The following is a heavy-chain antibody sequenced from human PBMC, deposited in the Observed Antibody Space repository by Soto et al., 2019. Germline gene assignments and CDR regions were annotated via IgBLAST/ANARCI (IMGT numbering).Heavy chain of an antibody. CDR2: ISAHNGNT. Sequence: QVHLVQSGAEVKKPGASVKVSCKGSGYAFTTYGITWVRQAPGQGLEWMGWISAHNGNTNYAQMLQGRVTVTRDTSTSTAYMELRSLRSDDTAVYYCARGRYGDYWGQGALVPVSS. CDR3: ARGRYGDY. J-gene: IGHJ4*02. D-gene: IGHD1-1*01. CDR1: GYAFTTYG. V-gene: IGHV1-18*01.